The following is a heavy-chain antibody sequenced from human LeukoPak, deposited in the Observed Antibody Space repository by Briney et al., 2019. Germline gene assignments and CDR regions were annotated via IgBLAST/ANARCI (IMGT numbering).Heavy chain of an antibody. CDR1: GGSISSYD. V-gene: IGHV4-59*01. J-gene: IGHJ4*02. CDR2: IYYSGST. CDR3: ARGGSSGWLDY. Sequence: SETLSLTCTASGGSISSYDRSWIRQAPGKGLEWIGYIYYSGSTNYNPSLKSRVTISIDTSKNHFSLKLSSVTAADTAVYYCARGGSSGWLDYWGQGTLVTVSS. D-gene: IGHD6-19*01.